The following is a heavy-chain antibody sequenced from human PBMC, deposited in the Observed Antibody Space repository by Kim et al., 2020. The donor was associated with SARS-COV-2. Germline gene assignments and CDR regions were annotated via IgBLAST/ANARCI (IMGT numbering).Heavy chain of an antibody. J-gene: IGHJ5*02. CDR2: IYPGDSDT. CDR1: GYSFTSYW. V-gene: IGHV5-51*01. Sequence: GESLKISCKGSGYSFTSYWIGWVRQMPGKGLEWMGIIYPGDSDTRYSPSFQGQVTISADKSISTAYLQWSSLKASDTAMYYCARRQYYYDSSGRSDWFDPWDQGTLVTVSS. D-gene: IGHD3-22*01. CDR3: ARRQYYYDSSGRSDWFDP.